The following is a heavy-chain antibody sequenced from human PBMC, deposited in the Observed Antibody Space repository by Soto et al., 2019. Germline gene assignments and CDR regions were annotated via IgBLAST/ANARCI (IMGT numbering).Heavy chain of an antibody. D-gene: IGHD7-27*01. CDR2: ISYDGSNK. J-gene: IGHJ6*02. CDR3: AKDLLGPGRAYGMDV. V-gene: IGHV3-30*18. CDR1: GFTFSSYG. Sequence: QVQLVESGGGVVQPGRSLRLSCAASGFTFSSYGMHWVRQAPGKGLEWVAVISYDGSNKYYADSVKGRFTISRENSKNPLYLQMNSLRAEDTAVYYCAKDLLGPGRAYGMDVWGQGTTVTVSS.